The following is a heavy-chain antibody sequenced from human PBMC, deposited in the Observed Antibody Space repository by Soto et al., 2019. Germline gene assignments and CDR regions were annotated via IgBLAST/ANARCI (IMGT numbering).Heavy chain of an antibody. Sequence: SVKVSCKASGYTFTGYYMHWVRQAPGQGLEWMGGIIPIFGTANYAQKFQGRVTITADESTSTAYMELSSLRSEDTAVYYCARLYYDYVWGSYPKTMDVWGQGTTVTVSS. V-gene: IGHV1-69*13. J-gene: IGHJ6*02. D-gene: IGHD3-16*02. CDR3: ARLYYDYVWGSYPKTMDV. CDR2: IIPIFGTA. CDR1: GYTFTGYY.